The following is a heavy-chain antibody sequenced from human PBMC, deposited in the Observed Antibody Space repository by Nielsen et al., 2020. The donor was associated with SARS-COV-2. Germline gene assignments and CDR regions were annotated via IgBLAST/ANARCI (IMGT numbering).Heavy chain of an antibody. V-gene: IGHV3-48*03. CDR3: ATLYELFSSSGYFDY. J-gene: IGHJ4*02. CDR1: GFTFSSYE. D-gene: IGHD6-6*01. Sequence: GGSLRLSCAASGFTFSSYEMNWVRQAPGKGLEWVSYISSSGSTIYYADSVKGRFTISRDNAKNSLYLQMNSLRAEDTAVYYCATLYELFSSSGYFDYWCQGTLVTVSS. CDR2: ISSSGSTI.